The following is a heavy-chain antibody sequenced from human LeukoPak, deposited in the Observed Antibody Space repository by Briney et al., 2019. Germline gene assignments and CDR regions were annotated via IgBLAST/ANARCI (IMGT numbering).Heavy chain of an antibody. V-gene: IGHV3-53*01. D-gene: IGHD5-12*01. J-gene: IGHJ6*01. CDR2: IYSGGST. CDR3: ARARYSGYGMDV. CDR1: GFTFSSYG. Sequence: PGRSLRLSCAASGFTFSSYGMHWVRQAPGKGLEWVSVIYSGGSTYYADSVKGRFTISRDNSKNTLYLQMNSLRAEDTAVYYCARARYSGYGMDVWGQGTTVTVSS.